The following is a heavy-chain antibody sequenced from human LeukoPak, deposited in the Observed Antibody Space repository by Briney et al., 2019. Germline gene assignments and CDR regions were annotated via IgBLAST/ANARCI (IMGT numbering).Heavy chain of an antibody. CDR2: IYYSGSS. Sequence: PSETLSLTCTVSGGSVSSGGSYWAWIRQPPGTGLEWIGSIYYSGSSYYNPSLKSRVTISVDMSKNHFSLKVNSVTAADTAVYYCARLRLAAAGTAYYFENWLQGTLVTVSS. CDR1: GGSVSSGGSY. V-gene: IGHV4-39*02. J-gene: IGHJ4*02. D-gene: IGHD6-13*01. CDR3: ARLRLAAAGTAYYFEN.